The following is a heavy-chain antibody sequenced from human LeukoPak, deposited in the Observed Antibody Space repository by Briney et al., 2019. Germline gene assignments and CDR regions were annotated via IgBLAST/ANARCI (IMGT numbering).Heavy chain of an antibody. CDR1: GFTFSSYA. V-gene: IGHV3-30*04. D-gene: IGHD3-10*01. CDR3: ARDKMGKRITMVRGVTINWFDP. CDR2: ISYDGSNK. J-gene: IGHJ5*02. Sequence: GGSLRLSCAASGFTFSSYAMHWVRQAPGKGLEWVAVISYDGSNKYYADSVRGRFTISRDNSKNTLYLQMNSLRAEDTAVYYCARDKMGKRITMVRGVTINWFDPWGQGTLVTVSS.